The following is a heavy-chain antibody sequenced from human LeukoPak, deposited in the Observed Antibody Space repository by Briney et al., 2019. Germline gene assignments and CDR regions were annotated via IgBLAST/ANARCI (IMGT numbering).Heavy chain of an antibody. Sequence: IPSETLSLTCTVSGDSISSGDYYWSWIRQPAGKGLEWIGYIYYSGSTNYNPSLKSRVTISVDTSKNQFSLKLSSVTAADTAVYYCARGYSLNYYDSSGYNDAFDIWGQGTMVTVSS. D-gene: IGHD3-22*01. CDR3: ARGYSLNYYDSSGYNDAFDI. CDR1: GDSISSGDYY. J-gene: IGHJ3*02. CDR2: IYYSGST. V-gene: IGHV4-61*10.